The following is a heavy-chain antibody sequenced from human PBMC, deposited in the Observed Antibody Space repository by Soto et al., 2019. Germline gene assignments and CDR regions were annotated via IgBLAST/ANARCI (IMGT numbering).Heavy chain of an antibody. CDR2: IYWDDDK. V-gene: IGHV2-5*02. CDR3: AHIPNYYQYDWFDP. D-gene: IGHD3-16*01. Sequence: QITLKESGPTLVKPTQTLTLTRTFSGFSLTTRGVGVGWIRQPPGKALECLALIYWDDDKRYSPSLQSRLSIPKDTSKNQVVLTMTNVDPVDTATYYCAHIPNYYQYDWFDPWGQGTLVSVSS. CDR1: GFSLTTRGVG. J-gene: IGHJ5*02.